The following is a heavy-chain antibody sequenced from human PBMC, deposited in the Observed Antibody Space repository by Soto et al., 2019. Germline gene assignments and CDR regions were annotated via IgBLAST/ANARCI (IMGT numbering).Heavy chain of an antibody. CDR1: GYTFTYYA. CDR2: INTGNGKT. CDR3: ARTDRTLDP. Sequence: ASVKVSCKTSGYTFTYYALHWVRQAPGQGLEWMGWINTGNGKTEYSQNFQGRLTITRDTSATTLYMELNSLRAEDTAVYYCARTDRTLDPWGQGSLVTVSS. V-gene: IGHV1-3*04. J-gene: IGHJ5*02. D-gene: IGHD3-22*01.